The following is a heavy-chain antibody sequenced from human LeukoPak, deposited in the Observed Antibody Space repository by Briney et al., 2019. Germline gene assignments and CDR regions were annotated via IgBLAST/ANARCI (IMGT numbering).Heavy chain of an antibody. D-gene: IGHD3-10*01. CDR1: GFTFSSYW. Sequence: GGSLRLSCAASGFTFSSYWMSWVRQAPGKGLEWVANIKQDGSEKYYVDSVKGRFTISRDNAKNSLYLQMNSLRAEDTALYYCAKDYGSLGELLKYGMDVWGQGTTVTVSS. CDR2: IKQDGSEK. J-gene: IGHJ6*02. V-gene: IGHV3-7*03. CDR3: AKDYGSLGELLKYGMDV.